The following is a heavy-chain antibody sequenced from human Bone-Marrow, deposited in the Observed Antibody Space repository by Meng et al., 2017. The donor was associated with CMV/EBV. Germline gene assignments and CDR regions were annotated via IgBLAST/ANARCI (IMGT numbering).Heavy chain of an antibody. CDR3: ARSVVDYGMDV. CDR1: GGSISSSSYY. Sequence: GSLRLSCTVSGGSISSSSYYWGWIRQPPGKGLEWIGSIYYSGSTYYNPSLKSRVTISVDTSKNQFSLKLSSVTAADTAVYYCARSVVDYGMDVWGQGTTVTFYS. CDR2: IYYSGST. J-gene: IGHJ6*02. V-gene: IGHV4-39*01. D-gene: IGHD2-21*01.